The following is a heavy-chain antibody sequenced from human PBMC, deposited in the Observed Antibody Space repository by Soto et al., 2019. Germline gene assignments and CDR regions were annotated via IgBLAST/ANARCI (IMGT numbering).Heavy chain of an antibody. CDR3: VKGGAYCYNDCTRSF. J-gene: IGHJ4*02. D-gene: IGHD2-21*01. Sequence: EVQLLESGGGLVQPGGSLRLSCADSGFSFKTYGMTWVRQAPGKGLEGVAHIGLSNSDTYYADSVKGRFTISRDNSKNMVYLQMNSPRDADTAVYICVKGGAYCYNDCTRSFWGRGTLVTVSS. V-gene: IGHV3-23*01. CDR2: IGLSNSDT. CDR1: GFSFKTYG.